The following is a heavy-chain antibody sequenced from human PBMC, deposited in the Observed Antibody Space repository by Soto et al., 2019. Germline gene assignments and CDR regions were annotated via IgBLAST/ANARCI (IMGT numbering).Heavy chain of an antibody. CDR1: GFTFSAYA. Sequence: EVQLLESGGGLVQPGGSLRLSCAASGFTFSAYAMSWVRQAPWKGLEWVSAISGGGDATYYTDSVKGRFTISRDNSKNTLYLQMNSLRAEDTALYYCAKNRWFGELAHLDFWGQGTLVTVSS. V-gene: IGHV3-23*01. J-gene: IGHJ4*02. CDR3: AKNRWFGELAHLDF. D-gene: IGHD3-10*01. CDR2: ISGGGDAT.